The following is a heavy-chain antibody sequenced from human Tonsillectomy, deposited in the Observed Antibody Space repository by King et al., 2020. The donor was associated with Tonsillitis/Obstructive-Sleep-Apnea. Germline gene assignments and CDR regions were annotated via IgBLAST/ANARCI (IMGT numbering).Heavy chain of an antibody. CDR3: ASRAVNWFDP. CDR2: INHRGST. D-gene: IGHD6-19*01. Sequence: VQLQQWGAGLLKPSETLSLTCAVYGGSFSGYYWSWIRQPPGKGLEWIGEINHRGSTNYNPSLKSRVTVSVDTSKNQFSLKMTSVTAADTAVYYCASRAVNWFDPWGQGTRVTVSS. V-gene: IGHV4-34*01. CDR1: GGSFSGYY. J-gene: IGHJ5*02.